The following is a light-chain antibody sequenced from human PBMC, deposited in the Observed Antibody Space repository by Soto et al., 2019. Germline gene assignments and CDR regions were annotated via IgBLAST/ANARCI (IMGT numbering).Light chain of an antibody. J-gene: IGKJ5*01. Sequence: AQTPSELRGSGEERGTLSSPVSPSVRSKLAWYQQKPGQAPRLFIYGASTRATGIPARFSGSGSGTEFTLTICGLQFPAFPIYYCIRYTTWPPITFRQGTRLEIK. V-gene: IGKV3-15*01. CDR1: PSVRSK. CDR3: IRYTTWPPIT. CDR2: GAS.